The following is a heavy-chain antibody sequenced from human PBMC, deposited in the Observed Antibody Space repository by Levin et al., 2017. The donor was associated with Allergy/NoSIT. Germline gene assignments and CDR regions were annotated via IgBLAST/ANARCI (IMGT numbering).Heavy chain of an antibody. CDR3: TRMRADLPYCSSTSCYTGSDYGMDV. Sequence: GGSLRLSCTASGFTFGDYAMSWFRQAPGKGLEWVGFIRSKAYGGTTEYAASVKGRFTISRDDSKSIAYLQMNSLKTEDTAVYYCTRMRADLPYCSSTSCYTGSDYGMDVWGQGTTVTVSS. D-gene: IGHD2-2*02. CDR2: IRSKAYGGTT. J-gene: IGHJ6*02. CDR1: GFTFGDYA. V-gene: IGHV3-49*03.